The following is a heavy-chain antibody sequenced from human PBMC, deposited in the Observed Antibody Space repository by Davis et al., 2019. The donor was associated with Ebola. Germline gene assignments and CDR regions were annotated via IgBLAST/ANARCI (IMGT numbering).Heavy chain of an antibody. CDR2: IIPVFATA. CDR1: GGSFTNYA. CDR3: GREGRSGNDYALDV. J-gene: IGHJ6*02. Sequence: AASVKVSCTVSGGSFTNYALSWVRQAPGQGLEWMGTIIPVFATANYAQKLQGRVTITADTSTTTVYVELSSLRPEDTAVYYCGREGRSGNDYALDVWGQGTAVTVSS. V-gene: IGHV1-69*06. D-gene: IGHD5-12*01.